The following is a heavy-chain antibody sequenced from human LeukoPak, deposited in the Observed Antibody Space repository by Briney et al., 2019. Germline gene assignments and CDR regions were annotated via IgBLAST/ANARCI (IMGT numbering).Heavy chain of an antibody. CDR2: IYYSGST. V-gene: IGHV4-39*07. CDR1: GGSISSSSYY. CDR3: ARDEGSGSYYEGTTNWFDP. J-gene: IGHJ5*02. Sequence: SETLSLTCTVSGGSISSSSYYWGWIRQPPGKGLEWIGSIYYSGSTYYNPSLKSRVTISVDTSKNQFSLKLSSVTAADTAVYYCARDEGSGSYYEGTTNWFDPWGQGTLVTVSS. D-gene: IGHD1-26*01.